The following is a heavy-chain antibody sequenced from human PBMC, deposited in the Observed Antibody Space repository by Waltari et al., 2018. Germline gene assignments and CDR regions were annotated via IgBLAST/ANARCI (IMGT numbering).Heavy chain of an antibody. D-gene: IGHD3-3*01. Sequence: QVQLQESGPGLVKPSETLSLTCTVSGGSISSYYWSWIRQPPGQGLEWIGYIYYSGSTNYNPSLKSRVTISVDTSKNQFSLKLSSVTAADTAVYYCARGITIFGVVTIPLYFDYWGQGTLVTVSS. CDR1: GGSISSYY. V-gene: IGHV4-59*01. CDR2: IYYSGST. CDR3: ARGITIFGVVTIPLYFDY. J-gene: IGHJ4*02.